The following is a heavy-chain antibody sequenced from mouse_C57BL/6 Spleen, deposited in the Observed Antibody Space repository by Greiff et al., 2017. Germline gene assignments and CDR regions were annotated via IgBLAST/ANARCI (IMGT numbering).Heavy chain of an antibody. V-gene: IGHV3-1*01. CDR1: GYSFTSGYD. CDR3: ARDRYGNYGEYYFGD. CDR2: ISYSGST. J-gene: IGHJ2*01. Sequence: VQLQQSGPGMVKPSQSLSLTCTVTGYSFTSGYDCHCIRHFPGNKLEWMVYISYSGSTNYNPSLKSPISITHDTSENHFFLKVNAVTTEDTSTYYCARDRYGNYGEYYFGDWGQGTTLTVSS. D-gene: IGHD2-1*01.